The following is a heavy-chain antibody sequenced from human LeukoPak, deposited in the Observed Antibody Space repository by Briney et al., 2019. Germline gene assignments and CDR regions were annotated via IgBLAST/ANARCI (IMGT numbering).Heavy chain of an antibody. CDR2: ISSSSSYI. J-gene: IGHJ4*02. V-gene: IGHV3-21*01. Sequence: PGGSLRLSCAASGFTFSGYSMNWVRQAPGKGLEWVSTISSSSSYIYYADSVKGRFTISRDNAKNSLYLQMNSLRAEDTAVYYCAKEWDYYYGSGSYYPDYWGQGTLVTVSS. CDR1: GFTFSGYS. CDR3: AKEWDYYYGSGSYYPDY. D-gene: IGHD3-10*01.